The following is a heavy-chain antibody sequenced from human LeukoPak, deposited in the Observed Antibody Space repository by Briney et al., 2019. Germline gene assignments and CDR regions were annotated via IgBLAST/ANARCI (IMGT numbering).Heavy chain of an antibody. CDR2: IAYDGSRA. Sequence: GRSLRLSCAGSGFTFGGYGMHWFGQTPGKGLEWVAVIAYDGSRAFYADSVKGRFTISRDNSKNTMSVQMDDLRAEDTAVYYCTRYNNDHFDYWGQGTLVTVSS. J-gene: IGHJ4*02. CDR3: TRYNNDHFDY. D-gene: IGHD1-14*01. V-gene: IGHV3-33*01. CDR1: GFTFGGYG.